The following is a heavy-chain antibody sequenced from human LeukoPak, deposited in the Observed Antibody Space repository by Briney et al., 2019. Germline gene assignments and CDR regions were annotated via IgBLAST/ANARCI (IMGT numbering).Heavy chain of an antibody. CDR1: GFTFSSYE. J-gene: IGHJ4*02. CDR3: ARVPLYCSGGSCLWGYDY. Sequence: GGSLRLSCAASGFTFSSYEMNWVRQAPGKGLEWVSYISSSGSNIYYADSVKGRFTISRDNAKNSLYLQSNSLRAEDTAVYYCARVPLYCSGGSCLWGYDYWGQGTLVTVSS. V-gene: IGHV3-48*03. CDR2: ISSSGSNI. D-gene: IGHD2-15*01.